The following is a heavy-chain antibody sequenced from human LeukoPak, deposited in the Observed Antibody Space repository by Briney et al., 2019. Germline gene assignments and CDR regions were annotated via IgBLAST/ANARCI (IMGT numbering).Heavy chain of an antibody. J-gene: IGHJ3*01. V-gene: IGHV4-39*01. CDR1: GGSISNSTYF. D-gene: IGHD2-8*01. Sequence: SETLSLTCTVSGGSISNSTYFWGWIRQPPRKGLEWIGSIYYSGNTYYNPSLKSRLTISVDTSKSQFSLRLSSVTAADTTVYYCARGCTACLDGFDLWGPGTMVTVSS. CDR3: ARGCTACLDGFDL. CDR2: IYYSGNT.